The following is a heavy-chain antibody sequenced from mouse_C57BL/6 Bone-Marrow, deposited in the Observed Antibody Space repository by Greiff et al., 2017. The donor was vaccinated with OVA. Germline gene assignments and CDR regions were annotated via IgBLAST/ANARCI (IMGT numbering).Heavy chain of an antibody. CDR3: ARWELGWYFDV. V-gene: IGHV1-59*01. CDR2: IDPSDSYT. J-gene: IGHJ1*03. Sequence: QVQLQQPGAELVRPGTSVKLSCKASGYTFTSYWMHWVKQRPGQGLEWIGVIDPSDSYTNYNHTFKGKATLTVDTSSSTAYMQSSSLTSEDSAVYYCARWELGWYFDVWGTGTTVTVSS. CDR1: GYTFTSYW. D-gene: IGHD4-1*01.